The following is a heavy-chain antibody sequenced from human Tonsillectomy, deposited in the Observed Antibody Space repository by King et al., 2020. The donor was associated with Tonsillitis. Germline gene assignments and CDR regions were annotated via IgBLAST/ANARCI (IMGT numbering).Heavy chain of an antibody. CDR3: ARDSKNDYWSGYLIY. CDR1: GFTFSSYA. V-gene: IGHV3-30*04. D-gene: IGHD3-3*01. Sequence: QLVQSGGGVVQPGRSLRLSCAASGFTFSSYAMHWVRQAPGKGLEWVAVISYHGSNKYFADSVKGRFTISRDNSKNTLYLQMNSLRAEDTAVYYCARDSKNDYWSGYLIYWGQGTLVTVSS. CDR2: ISYHGSNK. J-gene: IGHJ4*02.